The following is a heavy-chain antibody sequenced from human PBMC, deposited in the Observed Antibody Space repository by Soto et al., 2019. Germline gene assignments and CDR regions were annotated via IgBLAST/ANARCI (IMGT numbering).Heavy chain of an antibody. CDR1: GYTFANYY. Sequence: ASVKVSCKASGYTFANYYIHCVRQAPGQGLEWMGIMNPSGGSTTYAQKFQGRVTMTSDTSTRTIYMELTSLRSEDTAMYYCARNCSGTSCPFDYWGQGTLVTVSS. CDR2: MNPSGGST. J-gene: IGHJ4*02. V-gene: IGHV1-46*01. D-gene: IGHD2-15*01. CDR3: ARNCSGTSCPFDY.